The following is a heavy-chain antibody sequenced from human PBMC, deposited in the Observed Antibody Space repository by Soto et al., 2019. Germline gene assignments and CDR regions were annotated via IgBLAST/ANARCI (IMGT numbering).Heavy chain of an antibody. CDR2: ITPSFGSP. Sequence: QVQLVQSGAEVRKPGSSVRISCTASGDTLSYSAIGWLRQAPRQGLEWMGGITPSFGSPVYARKFQGRVTIAADHMILNNLRSDDTAMYFCATYFTAVAYFENWGQGTLVTVSS. V-gene: IGHV1-69*01. J-gene: IGHJ4*02. D-gene: IGHD5-18*01. CDR3: ATYFTAVAYFEN. CDR1: GDTLSYSA.